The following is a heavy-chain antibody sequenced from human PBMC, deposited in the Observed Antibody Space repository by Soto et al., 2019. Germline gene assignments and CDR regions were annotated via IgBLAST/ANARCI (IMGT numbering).Heavy chain of an antibody. D-gene: IGHD2-2*03. J-gene: IGHJ3*02. CDR1: GFTFSSYA. CDR3: AKYGYCSSTSCFDDAFDI. Sequence: GGSLRLSCAASGFTFSSYAMSWVRQAPGKGLEWVSAISGSGGSTYYADSVKGRFTISRDNSKNTLYLQMNSLRAEDTAVYYCAKYGYCSSTSCFDDAFDIWGQGTMVTVSS. V-gene: IGHV3-23*01. CDR2: ISGSGGST.